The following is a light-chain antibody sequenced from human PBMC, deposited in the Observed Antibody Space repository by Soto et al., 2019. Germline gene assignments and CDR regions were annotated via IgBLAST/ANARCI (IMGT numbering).Light chain of an antibody. Sequence: DIVMTQSPDSLAVSLGERATINCKSSQSVLYNSNNMNYLAWYQQKPGQPPKLLIYWASTRESGVPDRFSGSGSATDFTLTISSLQAEDVAVYYCQQYYGTPFTFGQGTKLELK. CDR1: QSVLYNSNNMNY. CDR3: QQYYGTPFT. CDR2: WAS. J-gene: IGKJ2*01. V-gene: IGKV4-1*01.